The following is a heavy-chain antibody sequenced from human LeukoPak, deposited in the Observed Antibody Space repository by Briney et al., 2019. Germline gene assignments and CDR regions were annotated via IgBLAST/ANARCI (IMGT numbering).Heavy chain of an antibody. V-gene: IGHV3-13*01. CDR3: ARGDITAVAGTWQAFDI. J-gene: IGHJ3*02. CDR2: IGTAGDT. Sequence: PGGSLRLSCAASGFTFSSYDMHWVRQATGKGLEWVSAIGTAGDTYYPGSVKGRFTISRENAKNSLCLQMNSLRAGDTAVYYRARGDITAVAGTWQAFDIWGQGTMVTVSS. CDR1: GFTFSSYD. D-gene: IGHD6-19*01.